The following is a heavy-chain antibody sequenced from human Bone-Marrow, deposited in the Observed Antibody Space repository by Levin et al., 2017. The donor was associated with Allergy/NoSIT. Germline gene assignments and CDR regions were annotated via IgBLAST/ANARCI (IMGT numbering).Heavy chain of an antibody. CDR1: GFTFSSYA. D-gene: IGHD3-22*01. J-gene: IGHJ4*02. V-gene: IGHV3-30-3*01. CDR2: ISYDGSNK. Sequence: GGSLRLSCAASGFTFSSYAMHWVRQAPGKGLEWVAVISYDGSNKYYADSVKGRFTISRDNSKNTLYLQMNSLRAEDTAVYYCARVSSVVITNDYWGQGTLVTVSS. CDR3: ARVSSVVITNDY.